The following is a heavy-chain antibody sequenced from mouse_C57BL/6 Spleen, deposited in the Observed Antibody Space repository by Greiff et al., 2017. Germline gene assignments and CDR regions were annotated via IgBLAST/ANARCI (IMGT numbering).Heavy chain of an antibody. CDR1: GYSITSGYY. J-gene: IGHJ1*03. CDR2: ISYDGSN. Sequence: EVQRVESGPGLVKPSQSLSLTCSVTGYSITSGYYWNWIRQFPGNKLEWMGYISYDGSNNYNPSLKNRISITRDTSKNQFFLKLNSVTTEDTATYYCARAGGYFDVWGTGTTVTVSS. V-gene: IGHV3-6*01. CDR3: ARAGGYFDV.